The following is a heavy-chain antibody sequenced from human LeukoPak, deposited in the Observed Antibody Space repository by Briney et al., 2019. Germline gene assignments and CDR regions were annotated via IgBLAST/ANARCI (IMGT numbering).Heavy chain of an antibody. V-gene: IGHV1-69*13. J-gene: IGHJ6*03. CDR3: ARDGSYRVVVPAAIDFYYYMDV. CDR1: GGTFSSYA. CDR2: IIPIFGTA. D-gene: IGHD2-2*01. Sequence: ASVKVSCKASGGTFSSYAISWVRQAPGQGLEWMGGIIPIFGTASYAQKFQGRVTITADESTSTAYMELSSLRSEDTAVYYCARDGSYRVVVPAAIDFYYYMDVWGKGTTVTVSS.